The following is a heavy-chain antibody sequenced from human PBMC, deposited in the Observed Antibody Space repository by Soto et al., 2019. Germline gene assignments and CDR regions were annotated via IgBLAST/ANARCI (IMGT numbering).Heavy chain of an antibody. V-gene: IGHV1-46*01. D-gene: IGHD6-13*01. J-gene: IGHJ4*02. CDR3: AKVLSELVPWYFDT. CDR1: GYTFTTYD. CDR2: ITPGGGIT. Sequence: QVQLVKSGAEVKKPGASVRVSCKASGYTFTTYDIHWVRQALGLGLEWMGIITPGGGITSYAQKFKGRITMTRDTSTSTVYMELSSLRSDDTAMYYCAKVLSELVPWYFDTWGQGTLVTVSA.